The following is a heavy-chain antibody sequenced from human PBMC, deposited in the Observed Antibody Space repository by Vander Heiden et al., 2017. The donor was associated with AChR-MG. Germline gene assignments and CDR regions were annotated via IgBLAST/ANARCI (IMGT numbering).Heavy chain of an antibody. CDR1: GFTFSSYA. Sequence: EVQLLESGGGLVQPGGSLRLSCAASGFTFSSYAMSWVRQAPGKGLEWVTAISGSGGSTYYADSVKGRFTISRDNSKNTLYLQMNSLRAEDTAVYYCAKDGGYCSSTSCLFDYWGQGTLVTVSS. D-gene: IGHD2-2*01. CDR3: AKDGGYCSSTSCLFDY. CDR2: ISGSGGST. J-gene: IGHJ4*02. V-gene: IGHV3-23*01.